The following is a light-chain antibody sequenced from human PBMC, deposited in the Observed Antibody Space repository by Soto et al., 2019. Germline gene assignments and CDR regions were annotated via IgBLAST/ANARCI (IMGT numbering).Light chain of an antibody. Sequence: DFQMTQSPSSLSASVGDRVTITCRASQGINNYLAWYQQRPGKAPKLLIYFASTLQSGVPSRFSRSGSGTDFTLTISSLQPEDVATYYCHKHGSAPVAFGQGTKVQI. CDR1: QGINNY. V-gene: IGKV1-27*01. CDR2: FAS. J-gene: IGKJ1*01. CDR3: HKHGSAPVA.